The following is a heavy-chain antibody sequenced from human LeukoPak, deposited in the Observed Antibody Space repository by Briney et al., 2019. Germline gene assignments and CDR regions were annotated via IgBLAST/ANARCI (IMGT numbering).Heavy chain of an antibody. J-gene: IGHJ4*02. V-gene: IGHV5-51*01. Sequence: LGESLKISCKGSGYSFTSYWIGWVRQMPGKGLEWMGIIYPGDSDTRYSPSFQGQVTISADKSISTAYLQWSSLKASDTAMYYCARTSRYYDSSGYPGYWGQGTLVTVSS. CDR2: IYPGDSDT. D-gene: IGHD3-22*01. CDR3: ARTSRYYDSSGYPGY. CDR1: GYSFTSYW.